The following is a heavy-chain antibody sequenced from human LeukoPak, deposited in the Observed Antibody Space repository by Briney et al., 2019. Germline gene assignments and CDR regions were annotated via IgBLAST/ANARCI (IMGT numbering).Heavy chain of an antibody. D-gene: IGHD3-10*01. Sequence: GGSLRLSCAASGFTFSGYAMHWVRQAPGKGLELVAVISYDGSNKYYADSVKGRFTISRDNSKNTLYLQMNSLRAEDTAVYYCARDPITMVRGVINYGMDVWGKGTTVTVSS. V-gene: IGHV3-30*04. CDR2: ISYDGSNK. CDR1: GFTFSGYA. CDR3: ARDPITMVRGVINYGMDV. J-gene: IGHJ6*04.